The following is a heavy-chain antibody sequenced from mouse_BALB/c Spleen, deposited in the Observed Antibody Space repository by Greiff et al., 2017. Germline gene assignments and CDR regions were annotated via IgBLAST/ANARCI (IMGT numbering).Heavy chain of an antibody. J-gene: IGHJ3*01. V-gene: IGHV1-7*01. CDR3: APRGAFAY. CDR1: GYTFTSYW. Sequence: QVQLQQSGAELAKPGASVKMSCKASGYTFTSYWMHWVKQRPGQGLEWIGYINPSTGYTEYNQKFKDKATLTADKSSSTAYMQLSSLTSEDSAVYYCAPRGAFAYWGQGTLVTVSA. CDR2: INPSTGYT. D-gene: IGHD3-1*01.